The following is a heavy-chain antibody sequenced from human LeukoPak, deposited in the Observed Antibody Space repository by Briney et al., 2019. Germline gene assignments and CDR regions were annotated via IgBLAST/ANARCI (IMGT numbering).Heavy chain of an antibody. D-gene: IGHD5-12*01. J-gene: IGHJ5*02. Sequence: PSETLSLTCTVSGGSISSYYWSWIRQPPGKGLEWIGYIYYSGSTNYNPSLKSRVTISVDTSKNQFSLKLSSVTAADTAVYYCVRVSVDIVATTHYNWFDPWGQGTLVTVSS. V-gene: IGHV4-59*08. CDR1: GGSISSYY. CDR3: VRVSVDIVATTHYNWFDP. CDR2: IYYSGST.